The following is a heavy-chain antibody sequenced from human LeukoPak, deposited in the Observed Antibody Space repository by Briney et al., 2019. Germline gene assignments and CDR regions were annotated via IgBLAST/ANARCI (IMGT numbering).Heavy chain of an antibody. J-gene: IGHJ4*02. CDR3: ARGQVPYDFWSGCYGYYFDY. Sequence: PGGSLRLSCAASGFTFSSYAMHWVRQAPGNGLEWVAVISYDGSNKYYADSVKGRFTISRDNSKNTLYLQMNSLRAEDTAVYYCARGQVPYDFWSGCYGYYFDYWGQGALVTVSS. V-gene: IGHV3-30-3*01. CDR1: GFTFSSYA. D-gene: IGHD3-3*01. CDR2: ISYDGSNK.